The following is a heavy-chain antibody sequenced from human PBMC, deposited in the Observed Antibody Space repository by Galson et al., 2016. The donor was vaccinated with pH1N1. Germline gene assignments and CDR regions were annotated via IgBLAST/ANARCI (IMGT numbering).Heavy chain of an antibody. J-gene: IGHJ4*02. CDR1: GFTFTSYA. V-gene: IGHV3-30*04. D-gene: IGHD5-12*01. CDR3: ARDSEYSGHEGVH. CDR2: ILYDGTNE. Sequence: SLRLSCAASGFTFTSYAMHWVRQAPGKGLEWVAVILYDGTNEYYADSVKGRFTISRDKTQSTVYLQMNSLRTENTAVYYCARDSEYSGHEGVHWAQGTLVIVSS.